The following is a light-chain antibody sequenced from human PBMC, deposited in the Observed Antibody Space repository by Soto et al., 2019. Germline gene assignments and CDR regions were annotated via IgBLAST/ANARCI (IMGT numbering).Light chain of an antibody. CDR3: QSYDSSNVV. Sequence: NFMLTQPHSVSVSPGKTVTISCTRSSGSIASNYVQWYQQRPGSAPTTVIYEDNQRPSGVPDRFSGSIDSSSNSASLTISGLKTEDEADYYCQSYDSSNVVFGGGTQLTVL. V-gene: IGLV6-57*04. CDR1: SGSIASNY. J-gene: IGLJ2*01. CDR2: EDN.